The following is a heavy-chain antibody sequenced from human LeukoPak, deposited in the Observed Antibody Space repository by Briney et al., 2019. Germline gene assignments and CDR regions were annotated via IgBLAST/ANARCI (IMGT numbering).Heavy chain of an antibody. CDR2: ISSSSSTI. Sequence: PGGSLRLSCAASGFTFSSYSMNWVRQAPGKGLEWVSYISSSSSTIYYADSVKGRVTISRDNAKNSLFLQMNSLRAEDTAVYYCAREVYSSSYVGYFDYWGQGTLVTVSS. V-gene: IGHV3-48*01. J-gene: IGHJ4*02. CDR3: AREVYSSSYVGYFDY. CDR1: GFTFSSYS. D-gene: IGHD6-6*01.